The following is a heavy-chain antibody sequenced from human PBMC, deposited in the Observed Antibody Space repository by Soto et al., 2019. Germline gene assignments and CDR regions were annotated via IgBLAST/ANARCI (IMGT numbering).Heavy chain of an antibody. CDR2: IYWDDDK. J-gene: IGHJ5*02. CDR1: GFSITTSGVG. V-gene: IGHV2-5*02. CDR3: ARRPVPVTAVPSKWFEP. Sequence: QITLKESGPTLVKSTQTLTLTCTLSGFSITTSGVGVAWIRQPPGKALEWLALIYWDDDKRYSPSLKSRLTITKDASKNQVVLTMTDMDPLDSATYYCARRPVPVTAVPSKWFEPWGQGTLVTVSS. D-gene: IGHD2-21*02.